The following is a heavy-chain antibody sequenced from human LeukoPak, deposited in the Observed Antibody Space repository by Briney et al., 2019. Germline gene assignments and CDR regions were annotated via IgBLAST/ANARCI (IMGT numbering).Heavy chain of an antibody. CDR3: ARETQMTGYYGYYYMDV. V-gene: IGHV4-59*01. CDR2: IYYSGST. D-gene: IGHD3-9*01. Sequence: PSETLSLTCTVSGDSIISYYWSWIRQPPGKGLEWIGYIYYSGSTNYNPSLKSRVTMSVDTSKKQFSLKMRSVTAADTAVYYCARETQMTGYYGYYYMDVWGKGTTVTISS. CDR1: GDSIISYY. J-gene: IGHJ6*03.